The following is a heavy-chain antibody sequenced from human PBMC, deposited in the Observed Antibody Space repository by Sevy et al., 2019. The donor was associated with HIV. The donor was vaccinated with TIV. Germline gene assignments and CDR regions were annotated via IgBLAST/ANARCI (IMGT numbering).Heavy chain of an antibody. CDR3: AREQGYSSGYKPTYYYYMDV. V-gene: IGHV1-18*01. D-gene: IGHD2-15*01. CDR1: GYTFTSYG. Sequence: ASVKVSCKASGYTFTSYGISWVRQAPGQGLEWMGWISAYNGNTNYAQKLQGRATMTTDTSTSTANMERRSLRSDDTAVYYCAREQGYSSGYKPTYYYYMDVWGKGTTVTVSS. CDR2: ISAYNGNT. J-gene: IGHJ6*03.